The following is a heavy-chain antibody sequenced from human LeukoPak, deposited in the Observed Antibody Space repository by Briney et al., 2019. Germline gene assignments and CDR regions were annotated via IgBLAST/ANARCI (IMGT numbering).Heavy chain of an antibody. CDR3: VKDMKRTIIVPEFES. Sequence: VRSLRLSCAASGVTFGVFGMHWVRQAPGKGLEWVSGISWNGVDIVYADSVKGRFTISRDNAKNSLYLRMNSLRPEDMAVYYCVKDMKRTIIVPEFESWGQGTLVTVSS. V-gene: IGHV3-9*03. CDR2: ISWNGVDI. J-gene: IGHJ4*02. D-gene: IGHD3-22*01. CDR1: GVTFGVFG.